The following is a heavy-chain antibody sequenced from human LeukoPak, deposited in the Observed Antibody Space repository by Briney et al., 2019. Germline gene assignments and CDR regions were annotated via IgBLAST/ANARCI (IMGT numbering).Heavy chain of an antibody. J-gene: IGHJ4*02. V-gene: IGHV6-1*01. CDR3: ARGQGGATDY. CDR1: GDSASSNSAT. D-gene: IGHD1-26*01. Sequence: SQTLSLTCAISGDSASSNSATWNWIRQSPSRGLEWLGRTYYRSKWHNNYAVSVKSRITLNPDTSKNQFSLQLNSVTPEDTAVYYCARGQGGATDYWGQGTLVTVSS. CDR2: TYYRSKWHN.